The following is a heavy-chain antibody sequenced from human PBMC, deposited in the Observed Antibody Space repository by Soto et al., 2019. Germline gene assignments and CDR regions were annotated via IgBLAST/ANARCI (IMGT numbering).Heavy chain of an antibody. CDR3: ARAPGVVVGTSILSSWFDP. V-gene: IGHV4-4*02. Sequence: QVQLQESGPGLVKSSGTLSLACTVSGDSIRTSNWWSWVRQTPGKGLEWIGEIYSSGTTNFNPSLKSLVSMSVDESRNQFSLNLTSVTAADTAVYFCARAPGVVVGTSILSSWFDPWGQGTLVIVSS. D-gene: IGHD2-21*02. J-gene: IGHJ5*02. CDR2: IYSSGTT. CDR1: GDSIRTSNW.